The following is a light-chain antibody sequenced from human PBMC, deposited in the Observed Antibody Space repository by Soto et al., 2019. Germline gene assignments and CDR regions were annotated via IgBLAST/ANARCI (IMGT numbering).Light chain of an antibody. CDR2: LAS. V-gene: IGKV2-28*01. J-gene: IGKJ3*01. Sequence: DIVMTQSPLSLSVTPGEAASISCRCSQSLLHRNGNSYLDWYLQRPGQSPQRVISLASNRSSGVPDRFSGSGSGTDFTLHISRVEAEDVGVYYCMQALQASFTFGPGTKVDI. CDR1: QSLLHRNGNSY. CDR3: MQALQASFT.